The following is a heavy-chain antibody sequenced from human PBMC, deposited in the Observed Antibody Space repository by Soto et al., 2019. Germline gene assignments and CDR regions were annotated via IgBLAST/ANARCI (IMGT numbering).Heavy chain of an antibody. CDR1: GFTFSSYA. D-gene: IGHD3-22*01. Sequence: VQLVESGGGVVQPGRSLRLSCAASGFTFSSYAMHWVRQAPGKGLEWVAVISYDGSNKYYADSVKGRFTISRDNSKNTLYLQMNSLRAEDTAVYYCATPGEDSSGYYYGGDYWGQGTLVTVSS. CDR3: ATPGEDSSGYYYGGDY. V-gene: IGHV3-30-3*01. CDR2: ISYDGSNK. J-gene: IGHJ4*02.